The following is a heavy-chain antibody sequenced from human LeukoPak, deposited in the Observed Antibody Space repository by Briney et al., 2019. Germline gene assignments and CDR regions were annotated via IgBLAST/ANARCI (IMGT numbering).Heavy chain of an antibody. J-gene: IGHJ4*02. Sequence: SETLSLACAVSGYSISSGYYWGWIRQPPGKGLEWIGSIYHSGGTYYNPSLKSRVTISVDTSKNQFSLKLSSVTAADTAVYYCARPQLFYSNYVDYWGQGTLVTVSS. CDR1: GYSISSGYY. D-gene: IGHD4-11*01. CDR3: ARPQLFYSNYVDY. CDR2: IYHSGGT. V-gene: IGHV4-38-2*01.